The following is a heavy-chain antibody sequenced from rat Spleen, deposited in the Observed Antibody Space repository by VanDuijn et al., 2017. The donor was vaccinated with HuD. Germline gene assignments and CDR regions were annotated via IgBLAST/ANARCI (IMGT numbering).Heavy chain of an antibody. Sequence: EVQLVESGGGLVQPGRSLKLSCAASGFTFSNYYMAWVRQAPKKGLEWVASIINVGDNIHYQDSVKGRFTISRDNAQNTLYLQMNSLRSEDTATYYCARWARVSPYYYVMDAWGQGASVTVSS. V-gene: IGHV5-25*01. D-gene: IGHD1-4*01. J-gene: IGHJ4*01. CDR1: GFTFSNYY. CDR3: ARWARVSPYYYVMDA. CDR2: IINVGDNI.